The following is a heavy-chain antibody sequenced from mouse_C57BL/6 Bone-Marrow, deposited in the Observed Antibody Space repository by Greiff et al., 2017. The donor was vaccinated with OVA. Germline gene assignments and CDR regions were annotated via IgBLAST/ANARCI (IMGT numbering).Heavy chain of an antibody. CDR2: ISNGGGST. Sequence: EVKVEESGGGLVQPGGSLKLSCAASGFTFSDYYMYWVRQTPEKRLEWVAYISNGGGSTYYPDTVKGRFTISRDNAKNTLYLQMSRLKSEDTAMYYCARQGGRGYAMDYWGQGTSVTVSS. CDR3: ARQGGRGYAMDY. J-gene: IGHJ4*01. V-gene: IGHV5-12*01. CDR1: GFTFSDYY.